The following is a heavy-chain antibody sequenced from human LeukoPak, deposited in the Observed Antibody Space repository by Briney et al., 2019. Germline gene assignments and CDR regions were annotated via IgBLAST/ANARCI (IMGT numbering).Heavy chain of an antibody. CDR1: GFTFSHFW. CDR2: IKKTGSET. CDR3: ARGGGLDV. Sequence: GGSLRLSCAASGFTFSHFWMSWVGQAPGKGLEWVAYIKKTGSETYYVDSVKGRFTITRDNTRNSLFLQMYSLRAEDTAVYFCARGGGLDVWGQGATVTVSS. V-gene: IGHV3-7*04. J-gene: IGHJ6*02.